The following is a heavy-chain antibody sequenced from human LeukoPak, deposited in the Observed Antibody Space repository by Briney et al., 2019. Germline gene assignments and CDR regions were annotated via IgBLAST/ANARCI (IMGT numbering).Heavy chain of an antibody. CDR3: ARDGEYYDSSGYYYRLFDY. J-gene: IGHJ4*02. Sequence: GGSLRLSCAASGFTFSSYSMNWVRQAPGKGLEWVSSISSSSSYIYYADSVKGRSTISRDNAKNSLYLQMNSLRAEDTAVYYCARDGEYYDSSGYYYRLFDYWGQGTLVTVSS. CDR1: GFTFSSYS. CDR2: ISSSSSYI. V-gene: IGHV3-21*01. D-gene: IGHD3-22*01.